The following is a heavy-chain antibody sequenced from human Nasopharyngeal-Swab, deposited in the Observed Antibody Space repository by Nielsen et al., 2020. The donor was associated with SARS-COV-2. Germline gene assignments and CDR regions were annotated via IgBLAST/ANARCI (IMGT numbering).Heavy chain of an antibody. CDR3: ARDLGDYYYYYYMDV. J-gene: IGHJ6*03. V-gene: IGHV3-21*01. CDR2: ISGSGDFI. CDR1: GFRFSDYS. Sequence: GGSLSLSCAASGFRFSDYSMNWVRQAPGKGPEWVSFISGSGDFIYYADSVKGRFTISRDNARNSLYLQMNSLRAEDTAIYYCARDLGDYYYYYYMDVWGKGTTVTVSS. D-gene: IGHD3-10*01.